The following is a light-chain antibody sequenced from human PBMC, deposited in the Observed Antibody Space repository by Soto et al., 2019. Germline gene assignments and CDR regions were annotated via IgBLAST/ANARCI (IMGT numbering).Light chain of an antibody. J-gene: IGKJ3*01. CDR3: QQLNGYPLT. Sequence: DIQLTQSPSFLSASVGDRVTITCRASQGISSYLAWYQQKPGKAPKLLIYAASTLQSGVPSRFSGSGSGTEFTLTISSLQPEDFATYYCQQLNGYPLTFGPGTKVDIK. V-gene: IGKV1-9*01. CDR1: QGISSY. CDR2: AAS.